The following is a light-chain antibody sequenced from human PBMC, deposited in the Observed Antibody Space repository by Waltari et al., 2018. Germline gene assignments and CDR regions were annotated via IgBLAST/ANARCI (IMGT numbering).Light chain of an antibody. CDR2: DVS. V-gene: IGLV2-14*01. J-gene: IGLJ3*02. CDR3: SSYTSTWV. Sequence: QSALTQSASVSGSPGQSITISCTGTSSDFAVFNYVSWYQQHPGKAPQLMIYDVSKRPSGVSNRFSGSKSGNTASLTISGIQAEDEADYYCSSYTSTWVFGGGTKLTVL. CDR1: SSDFAVFNY.